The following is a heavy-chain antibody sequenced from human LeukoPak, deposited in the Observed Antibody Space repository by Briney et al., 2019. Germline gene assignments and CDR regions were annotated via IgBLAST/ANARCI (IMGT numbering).Heavy chain of an antibody. CDR1: GFTFSSYW. CDR3: ARDRNYYGSGNLDL. Sequence: PGGSLRLSCAASGFTFSSYWMSWVRQAPGKGLEWVANIKQDGSEKYYVDSVKGRFTISRDNAKNSLYLQMNSLRAEDTAVYYCARDRNYYGSGNLDLWGRGTLVTVSS. J-gene: IGHJ2*01. D-gene: IGHD3-10*01. CDR2: IKQDGSEK. V-gene: IGHV3-7*04.